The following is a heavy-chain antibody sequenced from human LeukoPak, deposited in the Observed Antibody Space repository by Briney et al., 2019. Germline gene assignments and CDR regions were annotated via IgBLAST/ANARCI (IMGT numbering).Heavy chain of an antibody. V-gene: IGHV4-34*01. D-gene: IGHD6-19*01. CDR2: ITHGGYT. Sequence: SETLSLTCEVYGGSVSGYYWGWIRQPPGKGLEWIGEITHGGYTNYNPSLKSRATISLDTSKKHFSLKLSSVTAADTAVYFCSRGSFSSGWHQRGNFYYGMDVWGQGTTVTVSS. CDR1: GGSVSGYY. J-gene: IGHJ6*02. CDR3: SRGSFSSGWHQRGNFYYGMDV.